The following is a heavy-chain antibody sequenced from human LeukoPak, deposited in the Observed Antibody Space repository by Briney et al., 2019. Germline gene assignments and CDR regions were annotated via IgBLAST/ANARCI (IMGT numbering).Heavy chain of an antibody. CDR2: IYYDGSNI. D-gene: IGHD2-2*01. CDR1: EFTFTTYG. Sequence: GRSLTLSCAASEFTFTTYGMHWVRQAPGKGLEWVAFIYYDGSNIYYADYVKGRFTISRDISKNTLYLQMDSLRAEDTAVYYCASSPGDIVVVPAATFDYWGQGTLVTVSS. J-gene: IGHJ4*02. V-gene: IGHV3-33*01. CDR3: ASSPGDIVVVPAATFDY.